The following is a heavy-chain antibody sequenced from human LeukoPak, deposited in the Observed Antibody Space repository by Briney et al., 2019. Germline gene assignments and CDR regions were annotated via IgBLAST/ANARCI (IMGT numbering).Heavy chain of an antibody. CDR1: GFTFADYA. J-gene: IGHJ4*02. CDR3: AKSASPYYYDSSVSPNLPYYFDY. V-gene: IGHV3-9*01. CDR2: ISWNSSSI. D-gene: IGHD3-22*01. Sequence: SLRLSCAPSGFTFADYAMHWVRQAPGQGLKSVTGISWNSSSIGHADSVPGRFTISRDNAKNSLYLQMNSLRAEDTALYYCAKSASPYYYDSSVSPNLPYYFDYWSQGTLVSVSS.